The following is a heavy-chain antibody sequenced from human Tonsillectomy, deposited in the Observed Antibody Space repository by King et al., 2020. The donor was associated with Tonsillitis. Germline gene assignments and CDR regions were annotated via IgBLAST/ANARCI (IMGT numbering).Heavy chain of an antibody. CDR1: GGSISSYY. J-gene: IGHJ4*02. D-gene: IGHD6-19*01. CDR2: IYYSGIT. Sequence: VQLQESGPGLVKPSETLSLTCTVSGGSISSYYWSWIRQPPGKGLEWIGYIYYSGITNYNPSLKSRVTISVDTSKNQFSLKLSSVTAADTAVYYCARDSYSSGWEFDYWGQGTLVTVSS. V-gene: IGHV4-59*01. CDR3: ARDSYSSGWEFDY.